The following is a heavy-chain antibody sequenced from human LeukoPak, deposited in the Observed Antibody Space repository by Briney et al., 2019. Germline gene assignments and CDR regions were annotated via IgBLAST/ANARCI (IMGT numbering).Heavy chain of an antibody. CDR1: GFTVSSNY. CDR3: ARVLLWFGELSRGFDP. D-gene: IGHD3-10*01. V-gene: IGHV3-53*01. Sequence: GGSLRLSCAASGFTVSSNYMSWVRQAPGKGLEWVSVIYSGGSTYYADSVKGRFTISRDNSKNTLYLQMNSLRAEVTAVYYCARVLLWFGELSRGFDPWGQGTLVTVSS. J-gene: IGHJ5*02. CDR2: IYSGGST.